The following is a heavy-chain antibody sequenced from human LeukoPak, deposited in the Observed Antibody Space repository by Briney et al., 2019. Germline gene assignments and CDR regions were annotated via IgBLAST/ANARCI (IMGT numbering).Heavy chain of an antibody. J-gene: IGHJ4*02. Sequence: GGSLRLSCAASGFTFSSYAMSWVRQAPGKGLEWVSAISGSGGSTYYADSVKGRFTISRDNSKNTLYPQMNSLRAEDTAVYYCAKSRRDYVWGSYPDSYWGQGTLVTVSS. CDR1: GFTFSSYA. CDR2: ISGSGGST. D-gene: IGHD3-16*02. CDR3: AKSRRDYVWGSYPDSY. V-gene: IGHV3-23*01.